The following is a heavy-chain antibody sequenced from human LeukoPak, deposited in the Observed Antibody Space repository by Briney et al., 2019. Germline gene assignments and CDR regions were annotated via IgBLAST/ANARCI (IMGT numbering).Heavy chain of an antibody. V-gene: IGHV4-59*11. CDR2: ISYIGSP. CDR3: ARDLVTVTKGFDI. Sequence: PSETLSLTCALSDDSLSRHYGTCIRQPPGRGLEWSGYISYIGSPKHTPSLKSRVPISIDTSKHQLPLNQISVTGADTAVYYCARDLVTVTKGFDIWGQGTMVSVSS. J-gene: IGHJ3*02. CDR1: DDSLSRHY. D-gene: IGHD4-17*01.